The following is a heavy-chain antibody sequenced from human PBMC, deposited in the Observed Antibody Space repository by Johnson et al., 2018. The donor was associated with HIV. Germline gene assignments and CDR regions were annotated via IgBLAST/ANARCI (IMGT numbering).Heavy chain of an antibody. V-gene: IGHV3-30*19. CDR2: ISYDGSNK. J-gene: IGHJ3*02. CDR1: GFTFNPYG. Sequence: QVQLVESGGGVVQPGRSLRLSCAASGFTFNPYGIHWVRRAPGKGLEWVALISYDGSNKYYAESVKGRFTISRDNSKNTFDLQMTSLGVEDTAVYYCAKVGTGYSSSSVGAFDIWGQGTVVTVSS. D-gene: IGHD6-13*01. CDR3: AKVGTGYSSSSVGAFDI.